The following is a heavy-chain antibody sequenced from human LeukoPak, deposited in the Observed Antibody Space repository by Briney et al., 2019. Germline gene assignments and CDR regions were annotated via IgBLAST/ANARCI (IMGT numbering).Heavy chain of an antibody. CDR3: AKSVDSGTYYNSDC. CDR2: TTGVAGGGST. CDR1: GFTFSSYA. J-gene: IGHJ4*02. V-gene: IGHV3-23*01. D-gene: IGHD3-10*01. Sequence: GGSLRLSCAASGFTFSSYAMTWVRQAPGQGLELVSGTTGVAGGGSTYYADSVKGRFTISRDNSKNTLYVQMNNLRPEDTAVYYCAKSVDSGTYYNSDCWGQGTLVTVSS.